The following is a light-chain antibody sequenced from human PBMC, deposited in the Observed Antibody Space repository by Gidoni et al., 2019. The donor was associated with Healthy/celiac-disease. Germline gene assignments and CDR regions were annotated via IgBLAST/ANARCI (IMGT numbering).Light chain of an antibody. J-gene: IGLJ2*01. Sequence: SYELTQPPSVSVSPGQTASITCTGDKLGDKYACWYQQKPGQSPVLVIYQVSTRPSGIPERFSGSNSANTATLTISGTQAMDEADYYCQAWDSSVVFGGGTKLTVL. CDR3: QAWDSSVV. V-gene: IGLV3-1*01. CDR2: QVS. CDR1: KLGDKY.